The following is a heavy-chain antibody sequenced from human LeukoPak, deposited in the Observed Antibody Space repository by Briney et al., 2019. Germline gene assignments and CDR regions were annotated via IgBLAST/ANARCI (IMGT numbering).Heavy chain of an antibody. J-gene: IGHJ6*04. CDR1: GFMFSTYA. V-gene: IGHV3-30*04. CDR2: ISADGTKT. D-gene: IGHD3-10*02. Sequence: GGSLRLSCAASGFMFSTYAMHWVRQAPGKGLEWVAVISADGTKTYYADSVKGRFTISRDNAKNSLYLQMNSLRAEDTAVYYCAELGITMIGGVWGKGNTVTISS. CDR3: AELGITMIGGV.